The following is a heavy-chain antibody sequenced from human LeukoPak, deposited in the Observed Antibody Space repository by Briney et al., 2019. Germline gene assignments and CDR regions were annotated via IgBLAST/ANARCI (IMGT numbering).Heavy chain of an antibody. Sequence: PSETLSLTCAVYGGSFSGCYWSWIRQPPGKWLEWIGEINHSGSTNYNPSLKSRVTISVDTSKNQFSLKLSSVTAADTAVYYCARGTDGDYWGEGTLVTVSS. J-gene: IGHJ4*02. V-gene: IGHV4-34*01. CDR2: INHSGST. CDR3: ARGTDGDY. D-gene: IGHD6-6*01. CDR1: GGSFSGCY.